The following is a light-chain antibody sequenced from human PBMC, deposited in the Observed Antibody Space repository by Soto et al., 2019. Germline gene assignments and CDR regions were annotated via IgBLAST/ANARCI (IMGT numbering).Light chain of an antibody. J-gene: IGLJ3*02. V-gene: IGLV1-47*01. CDR3: AAWDDSLSGWV. Sequence: QSVLTQPPSASGTPGQRVTISCSGSSSNIGSNYVYWYQQLPGTAPKLLIYRNNQRPSGVPDRFSGSKSGTSASLAISGLRSEDEACYYCAAWDDSLSGWVFGGGTKVTVL. CDR2: RNN. CDR1: SSNIGSNY.